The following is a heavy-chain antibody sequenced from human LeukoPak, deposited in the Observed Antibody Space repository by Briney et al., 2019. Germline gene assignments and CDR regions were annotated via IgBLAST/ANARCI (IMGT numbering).Heavy chain of an antibody. V-gene: IGHV3-9*01. CDR3: AVLHYYAMDV. J-gene: IGHJ6*02. CDR2: ISWNSGTK. Sequence: GGSLRLSCAASGFTFDDYAMHWVRQAPGKGLEWVSGISWNSGTKGYADSVKGRFTTSRDNAKNSLCLQMNSLRGEDAALYYCAVLHYYAMDVWGQGTTVTVSS. D-gene: IGHD2-8*01. CDR1: GFTFDDYA.